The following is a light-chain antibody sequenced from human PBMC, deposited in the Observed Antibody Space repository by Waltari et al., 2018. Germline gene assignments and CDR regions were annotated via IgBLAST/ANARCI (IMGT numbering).Light chain of an antibody. CDR1: PRYVGSYNL. CDR2: EVT. CDR3: CSFVAGSSWV. Sequence: QSALTQPASVSGSPGQSITISCTGPPRYVGSYNLVSWYQFHPGKAPQLMIYEVTKRPSGISTRFSGSKSGNTASLTISGLRAEDEAEYFCCSFVAGSSWVFGGGTKLTV. V-gene: IGLV2-23*02. J-gene: IGLJ3*02.